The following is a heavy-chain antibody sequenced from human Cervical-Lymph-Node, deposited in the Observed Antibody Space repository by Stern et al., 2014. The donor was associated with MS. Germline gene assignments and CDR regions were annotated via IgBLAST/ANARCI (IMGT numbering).Heavy chain of an antibody. CDR2: ITNVGST. J-gene: IGHJ4*02. V-gene: IGHV3-53*01. Sequence: EVQLVQSGGGVIQPGGSLRLSCTASGFTVSRDYMTWVRQAPGQWLEWVSLITNVGSTFYTESVKGRFTISRDDSKNTVYLHMTSLRAEDTAMYYCARDTSSPERSDWWGQGTLVTVSS. D-gene: IGHD1-1*01. CDR1: GFTVSRDY. CDR3: ARDTSSPERSDW.